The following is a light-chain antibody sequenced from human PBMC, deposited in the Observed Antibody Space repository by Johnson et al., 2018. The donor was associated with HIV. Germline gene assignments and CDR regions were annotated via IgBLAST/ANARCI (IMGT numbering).Light chain of an antibody. Sequence: QSVLTQPPSVSAAPGQKVTISCSGSNSNIGNNYVSWYQQLPGTAPKLLIYENNKRPSGIPDRFSGSKSGTSATLGITGLPTGDEADYCCATWDSRLSTYVFGTGTKVTVL. CDR2: ENN. CDR3: ATWDSRLSTYV. CDR1: NSNIGNNY. J-gene: IGLJ1*01. V-gene: IGLV1-51*02.